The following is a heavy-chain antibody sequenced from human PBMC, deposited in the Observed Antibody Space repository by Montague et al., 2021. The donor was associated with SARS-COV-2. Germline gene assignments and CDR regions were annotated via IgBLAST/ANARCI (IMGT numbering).Heavy chain of an antibody. CDR1: GGSISSRSYS. D-gene: IGHD3-9*01. V-gene: IGHV4-39*01. CDR3: ATAESALQYFEWLNILAF. Sequence: SETLSLTCSVSGGSISSRSYSWGWIRQPPGKGLEWIGTMFYSGSNYYXXXLRSRLTISLDTSRNQFSLRLSSVTAADTAVYYCATAESALQYFEWLNILAFGGRGTMVTVSS. CDR2: MFYSGSN. J-gene: IGHJ3*01.